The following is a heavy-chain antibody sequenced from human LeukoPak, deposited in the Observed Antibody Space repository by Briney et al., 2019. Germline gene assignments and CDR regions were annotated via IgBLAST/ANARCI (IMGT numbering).Heavy chain of an antibody. Sequence: GGSLRLSCAASGFTFSSYGMHWVRQAPGKGLEWVAVISYDGSNKYCADSVKGRFTISRDNSKNTLYLQMNSLRAEDMAVYYCAKNTAMTNWGQGTLVTVSS. CDR3: AKNTAMTN. CDR2: ISYDGSNK. J-gene: IGHJ4*02. V-gene: IGHV3-30*18. CDR1: GFTFSSYG. D-gene: IGHD5-18*01.